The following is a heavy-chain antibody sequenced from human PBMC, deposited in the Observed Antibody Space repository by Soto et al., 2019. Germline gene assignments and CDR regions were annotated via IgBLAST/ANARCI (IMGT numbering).Heavy chain of an antibody. CDR2: ISYDGSNK. D-gene: IGHD2-21*02. Sequence: QVQLVESGGGVVQPGRSLRLSCAASGFTFSSYGMHWVRQAPGKGLEWVAVISYDGSNKYYADSVKGRFTISRDNSKNTLYLQMNSLRAEDTAVYYCAKELSSHCGGDCIPFDYWGQGTLVTVSS. CDR3: AKELSSHCGGDCIPFDY. CDR1: GFTFSSYG. V-gene: IGHV3-30*18. J-gene: IGHJ4*02.